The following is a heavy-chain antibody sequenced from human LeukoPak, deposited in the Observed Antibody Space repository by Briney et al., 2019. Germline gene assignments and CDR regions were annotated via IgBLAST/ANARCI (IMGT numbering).Heavy chain of an antibody. V-gene: IGHV1-3*01. D-gene: IGHD4-17*01. CDR2: INAGNGNT. J-gene: IGHJ3*02. Sequence: ASVKVSCKASGYTFTSYAMHWVRQAPGQRLEWMGWINAGNGNTKYSQKFQGRVTITRDTSASTAYMELSSLRSEDTAVYYCARAVYYGDYFDAFDIWGQGTVVTVSS. CDR3: ARAVYYGDYFDAFDI. CDR1: GYTFTSYA.